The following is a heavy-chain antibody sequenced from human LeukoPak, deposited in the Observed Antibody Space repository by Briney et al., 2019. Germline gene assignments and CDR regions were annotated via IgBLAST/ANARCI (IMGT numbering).Heavy chain of an antibody. Sequence: SETLSLTCTVSGGSISSSSYYWGWIRQPPGKGLEWIGSIYYSGSTYYNPSLKSRVTISVDTSKNQFSLKLSSVTAADTAVYYCARVGGRTYYYGSGSARRGYWGQGTLVTVSS. CDR3: ARVGGRTYYYGSGSARRGY. D-gene: IGHD3-10*01. CDR2: IYYSGST. CDR1: GGSISSSSYY. V-gene: IGHV4-39*07. J-gene: IGHJ4*02.